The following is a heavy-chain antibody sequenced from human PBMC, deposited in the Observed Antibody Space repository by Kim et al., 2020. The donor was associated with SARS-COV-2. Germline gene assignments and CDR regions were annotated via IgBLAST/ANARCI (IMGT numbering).Heavy chain of an antibody. D-gene: IGHD3-10*01. Sequence: SETLSLTCAVYGGSFSGYYWSWIRQPPGKGLEWIGEINHSGSTNYNPSLKSRVTISVDTSKNQFSLKLSSVTAADTAVYYCARGGGSGSYYNFFWFDPWGQGTLVTVSS. CDR1: GGSFSGYY. V-gene: IGHV4-34*01. J-gene: IGHJ5*02. CDR2: INHSGST. CDR3: ARGGGSGSYYNFFWFDP.